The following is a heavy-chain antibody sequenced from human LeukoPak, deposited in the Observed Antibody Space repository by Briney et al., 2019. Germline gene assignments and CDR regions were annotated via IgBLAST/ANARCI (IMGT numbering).Heavy chain of an antibody. J-gene: IGHJ4*02. CDR3: ARDGYYDSSGYPSPFFDY. V-gene: IGHV4-31*03. D-gene: IGHD3-22*01. Sequence: SQTLSLTCTVSGGSISSGGYYWSWIRQHPGKGLEWIGYIYYSGSTYYNPSLKSRVTISVDTSKNQFSLKLSSVTAADTAVYYCARDGYYDSSGYPSPFFDYWGQGTLVTVSS. CDR1: GGSISSGGYY. CDR2: IYYSGST.